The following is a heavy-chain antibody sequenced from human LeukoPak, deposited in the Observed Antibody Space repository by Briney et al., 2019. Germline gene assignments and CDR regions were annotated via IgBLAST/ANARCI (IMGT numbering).Heavy chain of an antibody. CDR3: ARCQSNPKKDWFDP. D-gene: IGHD5-24*01. CDR2: ISWNSGSI. Sequence: PGGSLRLSCAASGFTFGDYAMHWVRQAPGKGLEWVSGISWNSGSIGYADSVKGRFTISRDNAKNSLYLQMNSLRAEDTAVYYCARCQSNPKKDWFDPWGQGTLVTVSS. J-gene: IGHJ5*02. CDR1: GFTFGDYA. V-gene: IGHV3-9*01.